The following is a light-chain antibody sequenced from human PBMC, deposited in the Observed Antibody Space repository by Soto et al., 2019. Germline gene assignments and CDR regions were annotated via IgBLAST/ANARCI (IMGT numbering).Light chain of an antibody. CDR2: SAS. CDR3: QQYGSSLIT. Sequence: EIVLTQSPGTLSLSPGERATLSCRASQSVSSSYLAWYQQKPGQAPRLLIYSASSRATGIPDRFSGSGSGTYFTLTSSRLEPEDFAVYYCQQYGSSLITFGGGTKVEIK. CDR1: QSVSSSY. V-gene: IGKV3-20*01. J-gene: IGKJ4*01.